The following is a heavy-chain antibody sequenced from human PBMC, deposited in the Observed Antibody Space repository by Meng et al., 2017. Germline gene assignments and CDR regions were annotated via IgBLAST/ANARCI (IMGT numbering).Heavy chain of an antibody. CDR3: ARTRGDYYFDY. CDR2: IDYGGST. Sequence: GHLQESGPGPVRPSETLSLTCTVSGDSVTVGSHYWSWIRQPPGKGLEWIGYIDYGGSTSYNPSLRSRVTISVDTSNNQFSLKLSSVTAADTAVFYCARTRGDYYFDYWGQGTLVTVSS. CDR1: GDSVTVGSHY. D-gene: IGHD3-16*01. V-gene: IGHV4-61*01. J-gene: IGHJ4*02.